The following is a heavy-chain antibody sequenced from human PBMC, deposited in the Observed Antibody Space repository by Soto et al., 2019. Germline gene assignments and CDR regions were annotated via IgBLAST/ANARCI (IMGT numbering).Heavy chain of an antibody. V-gene: IGHV1-69*01. CDR2: IIPLTETP. Sequence: QVQVVQSGAEVKKPGSSVKVSCKASGGTFSNYAISWVRQAPGHGLEWVGGIIPLTETPDYAQTVQGRLTITADEITSAAYMELRSLRSDDTAVYYCAIGTMNSWTGEFWGQGNLVTGSS. CDR3: AIGTMNSWTGEF. J-gene: IGHJ4*02. CDR1: GGTFSNYA. D-gene: IGHD2-8*02.